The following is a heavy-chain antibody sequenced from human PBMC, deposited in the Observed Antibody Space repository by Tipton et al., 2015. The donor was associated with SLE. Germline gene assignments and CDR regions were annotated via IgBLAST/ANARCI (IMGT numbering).Heavy chain of an antibody. CDR1: GGSFSGYY. CDR3: ARGKFGFDY. Sequence: TLSLTCAVYGGSFSGYYWSWIRQPPGKGLEWIGSIYYSGSTYYNPSLKSRVTISVDTSKNQFSLKLSSVTAADTAVYYCARGKFGFDYWGQGTLVTVSS. D-gene: IGHD3-10*01. CDR2: IYYSGST. J-gene: IGHJ4*02. V-gene: IGHV4-34*01.